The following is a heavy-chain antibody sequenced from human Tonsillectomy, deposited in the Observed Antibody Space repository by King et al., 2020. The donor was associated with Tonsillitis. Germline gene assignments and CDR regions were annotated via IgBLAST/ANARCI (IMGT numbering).Heavy chain of an antibody. CDR3: ARPYCSGERCYQRNDAFDL. Sequence: VQLVESGGGLVKPGGSLRLSFAASGFTLSTYAMTWVRQAPGKGLEWVSSINSVGSHIYDANSVRGRFTISRDNAKNSLYLEMNSLRTEDAALYSCARPYCSGERCYQRNDAFDLWGLGTMVTVSS. J-gene: IGHJ3*01. CDR2: INSVGSHI. D-gene: IGHD2-15*01. V-gene: IGHV3-21*01. CDR1: GFTLSTYA.